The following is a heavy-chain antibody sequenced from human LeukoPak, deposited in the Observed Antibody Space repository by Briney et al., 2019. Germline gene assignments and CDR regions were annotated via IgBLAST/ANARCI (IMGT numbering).Heavy chain of an antibody. J-gene: IGHJ4*02. V-gene: IGHV3-23*01. D-gene: IGHD6-13*01. CDR3: AKDLGSRWYYFDY. CDR1: GFTFSSYA. CDR2: ISGSGGST. Sequence: GGSLRLSCAASGFTFSSYAMSWVRQAPGRGLEWVSAISGSGGSTYYADSVKGRFTISRDNSKNTLYLQMNSLRAEDTAVYYCAKDLGSRWYYFDYWGQGTLVTVSS.